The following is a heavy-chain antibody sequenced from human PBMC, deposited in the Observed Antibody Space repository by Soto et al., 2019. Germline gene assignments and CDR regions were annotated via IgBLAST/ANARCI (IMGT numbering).Heavy chain of an antibody. CDR2: LFRGGST. CDR1: GFSVRTKY. J-gene: IGHJ6*01. D-gene: IGHD3-9*01. Sequence: EVQLVESGGGLVQPGGSLRLSCAASGFSVRTKYMSWVRQTPGKGLEWVSLLFRGGSTSYAESVKGRFTISRDISMNTLYLQMNSRTSEDTAVYYCATDRREGENYDSSTLGGDLDGWVQGTTVNVSS. CDR3: ATDRREGENYDSSTLGGDLDG. V-gene: IGHV3-53*01.